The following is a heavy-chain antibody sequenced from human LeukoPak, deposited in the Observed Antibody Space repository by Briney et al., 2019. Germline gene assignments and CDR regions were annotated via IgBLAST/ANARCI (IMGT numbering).Heavy chain of an antibody. D-gene: IGHD3-22*01. J-gene: IGHJ4*02. CDR2: ISGSGGST. V-gene: IGHV3-23*01. CDR1: GFTFSSYA. Sequence: GGSLRLSCAASGFTFSSYAMSWVRQAPGKGLEWVSAISGSGGSTYYADSVKGRFTISRDNSKNTLYLQMNSLRAEDTAVYYCAKDKRVNYYDSSGYYDYWGQGTLVTVSS. CDR3: AKDKRVNYYDSSGYYDY.